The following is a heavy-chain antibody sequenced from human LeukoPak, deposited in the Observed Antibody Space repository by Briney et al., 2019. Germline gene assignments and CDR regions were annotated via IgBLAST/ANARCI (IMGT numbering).Heavy chain of an antibody. J-gene: IGHJ3*02. D-gene: IGHD2-15*01. V-gene: IGHV1-18*01. CDR1: GYTFINYG. CDR2: ISPYNGNT. CDR3: ARLGYCSGGSCPDAFDI. Sequence: ASVKVSCKASGYTFINYGLSWVRQAPGQGLEWMGWISPYNGNTHYAQKLQDRLTMTTDTSTSTAYMGLRSLRSEDTAVYYCARLGYCSGGSCPDAFDIWGQGTMVTVSS.